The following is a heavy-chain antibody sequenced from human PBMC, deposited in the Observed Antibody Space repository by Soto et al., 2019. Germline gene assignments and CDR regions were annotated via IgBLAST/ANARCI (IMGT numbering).Heavy chain of an antibody. Sequence: QVQLVESGGGVVQPGRSLRLSCAASGFTFSSYGMHWVRQAPGKGLEWVAVIWYDGSNKYYADSVKGRFTISRDNSKNTLYLQMNSLRAEDTAVYYCARRGYSSGWYFDYWGQGTLVTVSS. CDR1: GFTFSSYG. CDR3: ARRGYSSGWYFDY. V-gene: IGHV3-33*01. J-gene: IGHJ4*02. D-gene: IGHD6-19*01. CDR2: IWYDGSNK.